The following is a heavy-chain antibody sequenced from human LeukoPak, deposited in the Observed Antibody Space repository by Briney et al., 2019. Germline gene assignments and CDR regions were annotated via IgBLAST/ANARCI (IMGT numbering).Heavy chain of an antibody. CDR3: ASRATVANIYFDS. V-gene: IGHV4-38-2*02. J-gene: IGHJ4*02. CDR2: IYSTGDT. CDR1: GYLINSGYC. Sequence: SETLSLTCSVSGYLINSGYCWGWFRQSPGKGLEWIGSIYSTGDTYDKRSLKRPVSISVDSSKNQFSLKLRPVTAADTAVYYCASRATVANIYFDSWGQGNLVTVSS. D-gene: IGHD4-17*01.